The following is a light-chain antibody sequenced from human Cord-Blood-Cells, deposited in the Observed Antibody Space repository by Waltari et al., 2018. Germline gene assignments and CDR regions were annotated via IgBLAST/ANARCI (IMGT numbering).Light chain of an antibody. Sequence: EIVLTQSPATLSLSPGVRATLSCRASQSVSSYFAWDQQKPAQAPRLLIYDASNRATGIPARFSGSGAGTDFTLTSSSLEPEDFAVYYCQQRSNWYTFGQGTKLEIK. CDR2: DAS. J-gene: IGKJ2*01. V-gene: IGKV3-11*01. CDR3: QQRSNWYT. CDR1: QSVSSY.